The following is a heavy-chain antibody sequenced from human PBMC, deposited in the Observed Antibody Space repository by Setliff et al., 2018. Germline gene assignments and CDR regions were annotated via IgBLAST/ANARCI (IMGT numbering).Heavy chain of an antibody. D-gene: IGHD2-15*01. V-gene: IGHV4-39*01. J-gene: IGHJ5*02. CDR3: GRGFSRIEGWGNWFDP. CDR1: GGSVSNSGFF. CDR2: IYDSGSS. Sequence: SETLSLTCTVSGGSVSNSGFFWGWLRQAPGKGLEWIGNIYDSGSSNYNVSLKSRLIITRDTSKNQISLKLTSVTAADTAVYYCGRGFSRIEGWGNWFDPWGQGILVTVSS.